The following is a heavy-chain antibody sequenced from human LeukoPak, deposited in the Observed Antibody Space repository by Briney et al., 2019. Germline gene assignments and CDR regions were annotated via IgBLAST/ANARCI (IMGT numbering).Heavy chain of an antibody. J-gene: IGHJ4*02. CDR2: ISYDGSNK. CDR1: GFTFSSYA. CDR3: AFLDGPSSGWYAGNNPISGY. Sequence: GGSLRLSCAASGFTFSSYAMHWVRQAPGKGLEWVAVISYDGSNKYYADSVKGRFTISRDNSKNTLYLQMNSLRAEDTAVYYCAFLDGPSSGWYAGNNPISGYWGQETLVTFSS. V-gene: IGHV3-30-3*01. D-gene: IGHD6-19*01.